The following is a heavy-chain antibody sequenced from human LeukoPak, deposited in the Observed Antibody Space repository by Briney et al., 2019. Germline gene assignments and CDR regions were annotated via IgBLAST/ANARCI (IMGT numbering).Heavy chain of an antibody. CDR3: AKSGPYCSSTSCNYFDY. D-gene: IGHD2-2*01. CDR2: ISSSSSYI. J-gene: IGHJ4*02. Sequence: GGSLRLSCAASGFTFSSYSMNWVRQAPGKGLEWVSSISSSSSYIYYADSVKGRFTISRDNSKNALFLQMNSLRAEDTAVYYCAKSGPYCSSTSCNYFDYWGQGTLVTVSS. V-gene: IGHV3-21*04. CDR1: GFTFSSYS.